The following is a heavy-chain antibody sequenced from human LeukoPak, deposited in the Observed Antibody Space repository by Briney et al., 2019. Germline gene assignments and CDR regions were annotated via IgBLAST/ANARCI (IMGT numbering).Heavy chain of an antibody. CDR3: ALFAVTTTGVGFRAFDI. Sequence: SVKVSCKASGGTFSSYAISWVRQAPGQGLEWMGRIIPILGIANYVQKFQGRVTITADKSTSTAYMELSSLRSEDTAVYYCALFAVTTTGVGFRAFDIWGQGTMVTVSS. J-gene: IGHJ3*02. CDR1: GGTFSSYA. V-gene: IGHV1-69*04. CDR2: IIPILGIA. D-gene: IGHD4-17*01.